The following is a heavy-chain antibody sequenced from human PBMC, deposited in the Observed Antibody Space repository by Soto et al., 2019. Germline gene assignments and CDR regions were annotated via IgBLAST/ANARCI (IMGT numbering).Heavy chain of an antibody. V-gene: IGHV4-59*01. J-gene: IGHJ6*02. CDR3: ARGTMIRGVTVTPRYYYGMDV. CDR2: KHDSGTT. CDR1: GGSMSSYY. D-gene: IGHD3-10*01. Sequence: PSETLSLTCTVSGGSMSSYYWSWIRQPPGKGLEWIGYKHDSGTTNYNPSLKSRVTISADTSKNQVSLKVRSVTAADTAVYYCARGTMIRGVTVTPRYYYGMDVWGQGTTVTVSS.